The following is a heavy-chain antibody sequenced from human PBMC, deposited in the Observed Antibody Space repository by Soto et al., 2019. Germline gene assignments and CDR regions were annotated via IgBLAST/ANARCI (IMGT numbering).Heavy chain of an antibody. Sequence: SETLSLTCTVSGGSISTYYWSWIRQSPGKGLEWIGYIFYSDNTNYNPSLRSRVTLSVDTSKSQFSLKLSSVTAADTALYFCATQGFGKLHGLVDVWGQGTTVTVSS. D-gene: IGHD3-10*01. J-gene: IGHJ6*02. CDR1: GGSISTYY. V-gene: IGHV4-59*08. CDR2: IFYSDNT. CDR3: ATQGFGKLHGLVDV.